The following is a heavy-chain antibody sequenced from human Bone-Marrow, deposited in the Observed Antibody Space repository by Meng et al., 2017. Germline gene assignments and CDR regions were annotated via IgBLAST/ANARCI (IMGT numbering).Heavy chain of an antibody. CDR2: IYHDGSA. CDR3: TRNEYYCLGY. D-gene: IGHD3-16*01. Sequence: QAELEAPGHGLVRPSGTLALHCAVSGGSISSDHWWSWVRQSPGKGLEWIGEIYHDGSARYNPSLKSRVTISVDRAKNQFSLTLTSVTAADTAVYYCTRNEYYCLGYWGQGTLVTVSS. J-gene: IGHJ4*02. V-gene: IGHV4-4*02. CDR1: GGSISSDHW.